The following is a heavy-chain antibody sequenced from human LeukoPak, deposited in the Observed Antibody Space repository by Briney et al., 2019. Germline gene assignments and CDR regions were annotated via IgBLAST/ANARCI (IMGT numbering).Heavy chain of an antibody. CDR1: GYTFTSYG. CDR3: ARGTVLRYFDWLFGDAFDI. Sequence: ASVKVSCTASGYTFTSYGISWVRQAPGQGLEWMGWISAYNGNTNYAQKLQGRVTMTTDTSTSTAYMELRSLRSDDTAVYYCARGTVLRYFDWLFGDAFDIWGQGTMVTVSS. CDR2: ISAYNGNT. J-gene: IGHJ3*02. V-gene: IGHV1-18*01. D-gene: IGHD3-9*01.